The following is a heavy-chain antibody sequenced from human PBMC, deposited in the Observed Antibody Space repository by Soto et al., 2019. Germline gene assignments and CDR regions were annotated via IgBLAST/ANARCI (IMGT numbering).Heavy chain of an antibody. J-gene: IGHJ4*02. CDR1: GYSISRGYY. CDR3: ARCEVETTTILGPYFDF. Sequence: SETLSLTCTVSGYSISRGYYWGWIRQPPGKGLEWIASIYYSGSTYYNSSLKSRVTIAVDTSKNQFSLKLTSVTAEDTAVYYCARCEVETTTILGPYFDFWGQGILVTVSS. CDR2: IYYSGST. V-gene: IGHV4-38-2*02. D-gene: IGHD4-4*01.